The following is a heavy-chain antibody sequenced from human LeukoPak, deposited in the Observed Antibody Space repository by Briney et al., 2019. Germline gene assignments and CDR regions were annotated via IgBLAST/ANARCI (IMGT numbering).Heavy chain of an antibody. D-gene: IGHD6-13*01. V-gene: IGHV1-69*04. Sequence: WASVKVSCTASGGTFSSYAISWVRQAPGQGLEWMGRIIPILGIANYAQKFQGRVTITADKSTSTAYMELSSLRSEDTAVYYCATVHQQLVRYFDYWGQGTLVTVSS. CDR1: GGTFSSYA. J-gene: IGHJ4*02. CDR3: ATVHQQLVRYFDY. CDR2: IIPILGIA.